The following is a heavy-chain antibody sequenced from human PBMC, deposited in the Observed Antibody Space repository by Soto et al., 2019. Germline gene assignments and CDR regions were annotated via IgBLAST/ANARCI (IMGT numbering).Heavy chain of an antibody. CDR1: GFTFSSYG. CDR3: ARDHDSSGYSYFDY. J-gene: IGHJ4*02. V-gene: IGHV3-33*01. Sequence: GGSLRLSCAASGFTFSSYGMHWVRQAPGKGLEWVAVIWYDGSNKYYADSVKGRFTISRDNSKNTLYLQMNSLKAEDTAVYYCARDHDSSGYSYFDYWGQGTLVTVSS. CDR2: IWYDGSNK. D-gene: IGHD3-22*01.